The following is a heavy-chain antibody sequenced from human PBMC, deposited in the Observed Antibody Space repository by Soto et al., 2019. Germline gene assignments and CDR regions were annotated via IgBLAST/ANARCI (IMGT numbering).Heavy chain of an antibody. V-gene: IGHV1-18*01. J-gene: IGHJ4*02. CDR3: ARRGDGPQWLVPIDY. CDR2: ISAYNGNT. Sequence: ASVKVSCKSSGYTFTSYGISWVRQAPGQGLEWMGWISAYNGNTNYAQKLQGRVTMTTDTSTSTAYMELRSLRSEDTAVYYCARRGDGPQWLVPIDYWGQGTLVTVSS. D-gene: IGHD6-19*01. CDR1: GYTFTSYG.